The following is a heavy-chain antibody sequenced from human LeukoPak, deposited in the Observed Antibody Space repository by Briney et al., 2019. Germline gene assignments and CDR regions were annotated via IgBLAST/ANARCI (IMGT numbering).Heavy chain of an antibody. CDR2: IYYSGST. CDR3: VRDAPGAFDY. J-gene: IGHJ4*02. V-gene: IGHV4-59*01. Sequence: SETLSLTCTVSGGSISNYYWGWIQQPPGKGLAWIAYIYYSGSTNYNPSLKSRVTISIDTSKNQFSLKMSSVTAADTAVYYCVRDAPGAFDYWGQGTLVTVSS. CDR1: GGSISNYY.